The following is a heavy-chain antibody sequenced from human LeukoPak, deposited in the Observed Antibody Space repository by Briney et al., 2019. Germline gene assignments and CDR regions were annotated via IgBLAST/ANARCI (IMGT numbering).Heavy chain of an antibody. CDR2: ISYDGSNK. Sequence: GGSLRLSCAASGFTFSSYAMHWVRQAPGKGLEWVAVISYDGSNKYYADSVKGRFTISRDNSKNTLYLQMNSLRAEDTAVYYCAREGLAVASDYWGQGTLVTVSS. D-gene: IGHD6-19*01. J-gene: IGHJ4*02. CDR3: AREGLAVASDY. V-gene: IGHV3-30-3*01. CDR1: GFTFSSYA.